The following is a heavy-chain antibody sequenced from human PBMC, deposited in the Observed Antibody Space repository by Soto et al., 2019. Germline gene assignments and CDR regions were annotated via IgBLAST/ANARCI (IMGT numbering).Heavy chain of an antibody. CDR1: GYTFTNYA. CDR2: INAGNGNT. V-gene: IGHV1-3*01. Sequence: QVQLVQSGAEVKKPGASVKVSCKASGYTFTNYAMHWVRQAPGQRLEWMGWINAGNGNTKYSQKFQGRVTITRYTSASIAYMELSSLRSKDPAVYYCARGGSLYWYFDLWGRGTLVTVSS. D-gene: IGHD1-26*01. J-gene: IGHJ2*01. CDR3: ARGGSLYWYFDL.